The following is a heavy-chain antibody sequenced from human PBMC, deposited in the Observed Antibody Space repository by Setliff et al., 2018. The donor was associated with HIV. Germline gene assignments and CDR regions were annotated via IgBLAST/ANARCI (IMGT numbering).Heavy chain of an antibody. CDR2: INHRGST. CDR1: GGSFSDYY. Sequence: SETLSLTCAVYGGSFSDYYWNWIRQPPGKGLERIGEINHRGSTKYSPSLRSRVSISVDTSKNQFSLKLGSVTAADTAVYYCARESPSSSWFYFDFWGQGTLVTVSS. CDR3: ARESPSSSWFYFDF. D-gene: IGHD6-13*01. J-gene: IGHJ4*02. V-gene: IGHV4-34*01.